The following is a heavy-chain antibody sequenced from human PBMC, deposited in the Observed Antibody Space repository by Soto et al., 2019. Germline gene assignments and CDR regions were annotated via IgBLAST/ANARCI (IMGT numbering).Heavy chain of an antibody. J-gene: IGHJ3*01. CDR2: IHPGGQTI. V-gene: IGHV3-48*03. CDR3: ASRGSR. Sequence: EVQLVETGGGLVQPGGSLRLSCAASGFTFSSSEMYWVRQAPGKGLEWISYIHPGGQTIFYAESVKGRFTISRDNAKNSVYLQMNSLRAEDTAVYYCASRGSRWGQWTMVTVSS. CDR1: GFTFSSSE. D-gene: IGHD2-15*01.